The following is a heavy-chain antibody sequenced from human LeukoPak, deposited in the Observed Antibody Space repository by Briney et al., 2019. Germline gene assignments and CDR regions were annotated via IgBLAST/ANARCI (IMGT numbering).Heavy chain of an antibody. J-gene: IGHJ4*02. CDR3: AKDGLYFDGSTHIYYFDS. CDR2: ITYNGAAT. Sequence: GGSLRLSCAASGFSFGGYAMTWVRQAPGRGLEWVSSITYNGAATYYLDSVKARFTISRDNSRSTLYLQMDSLTAEDTALYYCAKDGLYFDGSTHIYYFDSWGQGTLVAVSS. CDR1: GFSFGGYA. V-gene: IGHV3-23*01. D-gene: IGHD3-9*01.